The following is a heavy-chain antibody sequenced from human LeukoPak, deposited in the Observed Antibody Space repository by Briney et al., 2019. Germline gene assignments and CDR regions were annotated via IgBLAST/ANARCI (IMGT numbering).Heavy chain of an antibody. J-gene: IGHJ4*02. V-gene: IGHV4-38-2*02. CDR1: GYSISSGYY. CDR3: ARGGLRLRRYYFDY. D-gene: IGHD4-23*01. Sequence: SETLSLTCTVSGYSISSGYYWGWIRQPPGKGLEWIGSIYHSGSTYYNPSLKSRVTISVDTSKNQFSLKLSSVTAADTAVYYCARGGLRLRRYYFDYWGQGTLVTVSS. CDR2: IYHSGST.